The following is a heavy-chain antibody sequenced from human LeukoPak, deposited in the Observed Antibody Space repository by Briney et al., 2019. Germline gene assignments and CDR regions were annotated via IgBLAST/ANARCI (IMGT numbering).Heavy chain of an antibody. Sequence: GGSLRLSCAASGFTFSSYAMSWVRQAPGKGLEWVSVIYSGGSTYYADSVKGRFTISRDNSKNTLYLQMNSLRAEDTAVYYCARDTYCGGDCYTYFDYWGQGTLVTVSS. CDR3: ARDTYCGGDCYTYFDY. D-gene: IGHD2-21*02. CDR1: GFTFSSYA. J-gene: IGHJ4*02. V-gene: IGHV3-53*01. CDR2: IYSGGST.